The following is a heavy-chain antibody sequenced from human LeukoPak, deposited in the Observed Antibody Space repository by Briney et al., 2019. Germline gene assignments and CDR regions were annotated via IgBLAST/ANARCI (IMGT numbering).Heavy chain of an antibody. J-gene: IGHJ5*02. D-gene: IGHD1-26*01. Sequence: PGGSLRLSCTASGLSVSSSFMSWVRQTPGKGLEWVSAISGSGGSTYYADSVKGRFTISRDNSKNTLYLQMNSLRAEDTAVYYCAKDPIVGATVNWFDPWGQGTLVTVSS. CDR2: ISGSGGST. V-gene: IGHV3-23*01. CDR1: GLSVSSSF. CDR3: AKDPIVGATVNWFDP.